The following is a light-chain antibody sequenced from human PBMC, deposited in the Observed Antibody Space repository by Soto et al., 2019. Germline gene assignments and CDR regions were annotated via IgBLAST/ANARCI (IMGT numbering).Light chain of an antibody. V-gene: IGLV2-8*01. Sequence: QSALTQPPSASGSPGQSVAISFTGTSSDVGGYNYVSWYQQYPGKAPKLMMYEVTKRPSGVPDRFSGSKSGNTASLTVSGLQAEDEADYCCCSYVGNNNYVFGTGTKLTVL. CDR2: EVT. CDR3: CSYVGNNNYV. J-gene: IGLJ1*01. CDR1: SSDVGGYNY.